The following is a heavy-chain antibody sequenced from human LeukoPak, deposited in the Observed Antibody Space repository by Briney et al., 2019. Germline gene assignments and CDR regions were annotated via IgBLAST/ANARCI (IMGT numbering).Heavy chain of an antibody. D-gene: IGHD3-22*01. J-gene: IGHJ5*02. V-gene: IGHV1-18*01. CDR1: GYTFTYYG. CDR3: ARGAGYCYDSSGFYYRWFDP. CDR2: ISTHNGNT. Sequence: AASVKVSCKASGYTFTYYGITWVRQAPGQGLEWMGWISTHNGNTSYAQKLQGRVTMTTDTSTSTAYMELRSLRSDDTAVYYCARGAGYCYDSSGFYYRWFDPWGQGTLVTVSS.